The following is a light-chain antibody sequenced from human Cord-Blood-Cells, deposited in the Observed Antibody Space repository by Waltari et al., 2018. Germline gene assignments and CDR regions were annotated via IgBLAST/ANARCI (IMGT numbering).Light chain of an antibody. V-gene: IGLV2-14*03. Sequence: QSALTQPPSVHRPPGQSITTSCTGTSSHVDVYNPLSWYQHHPGKAPKLMIYDVSNRPSGVSHRFSGSKSGNTASLTISGLQAEDEADYYCSSYTRSSTLFGTGTKVTVL. CDR2: DVS. CDR1: SSHVDVYNP. CDR3: SSYTRSSTL. J-gene: IGLJ1*01.